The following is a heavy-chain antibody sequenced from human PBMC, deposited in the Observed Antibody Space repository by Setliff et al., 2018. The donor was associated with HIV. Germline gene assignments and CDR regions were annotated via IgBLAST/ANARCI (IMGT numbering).Heavy chain of an antibody. CDR2: IWYDGSNK. D-gene: IGHD6-19*01. J-gene: IGHJ4*02. CDR1: GFTFSNYA. Sequence: GGSLRLSCAASGFTFSNYAMHWVRQAPGKGLEWVAVIWYDGSNKYYSDSVKGRFTISRDNAKNSLYLQMNSLRAEDTAVYYCARVGQWLADYWGQGTLVTVSS. V-gene: IGHV3-33*08. CDR3: ARVGQWLADY.